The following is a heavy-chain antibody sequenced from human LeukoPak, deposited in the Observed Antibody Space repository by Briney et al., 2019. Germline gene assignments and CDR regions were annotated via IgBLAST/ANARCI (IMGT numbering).Heavy chain of an antibody. J-gene: IGHJ4*02. V-gene: IGHV3-33*01. CDR1: GFTFSSYG. CDR3: ARDLDTIFGVFDY. CDR2: IWYDGSNK. D-gene: IGHD3-3*01. Sequence: PGGSLRLSCAASGFTFSSYGMHWVRQAPGKGLEWVAVIWYDGSNKYYVDSVKGRFTISRDNSKNTLYLQMNSLRAEDTAVYYCARDLDTIFGVFDYWGQGTLVTVSS.